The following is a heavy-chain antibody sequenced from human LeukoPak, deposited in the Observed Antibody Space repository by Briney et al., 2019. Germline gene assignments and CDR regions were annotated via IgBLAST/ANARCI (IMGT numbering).Heavy chain of an antibody. Sequence: GGSLRLSCAASGFTFDDYAMHWVRQAPGKGLEWVSGISWNSGSIGYADSVKGRFTISRDDAKNSLYLQMNSLRAEDTAVYYCARGGYYDSSGYYYVPFDYWGQGTLVTVSS. CDR2: ISWNSGSI. CDR3: ARGGYYDSSGYYYVPFDY. D-gene: IGHD3-22*01. CDR1: GFTFDDYA. V-gene: IGHV3-9*01. J-gene: IGHJ4*02.